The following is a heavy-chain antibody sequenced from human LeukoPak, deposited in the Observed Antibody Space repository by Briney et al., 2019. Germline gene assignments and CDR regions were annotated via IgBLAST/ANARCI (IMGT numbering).Heavy chain of an antibody. V-gene: IGHV4-59*08. CDR3: ARHTLVGARNAFDI. D-gene: IGHD1-26*01. CDR1: GGSISSYY. Sequence: NSSETLSLTCNVSGGSISSYYWSWIRQPPGKGLEWIGYMYYSGNTNYNPSLKSRVTTSVDTSKNQSSLKLSSVTAADTAVYYCARHTLVGARNAFDIWGQGTMVTVSS. CDR2: MYYSGNT. J-gene: IGHJ3*02.